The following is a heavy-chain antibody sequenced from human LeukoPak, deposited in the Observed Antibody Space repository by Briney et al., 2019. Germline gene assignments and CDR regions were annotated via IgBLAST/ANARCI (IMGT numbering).Heavy chain of an antibody. J-gene: IGHJ3*02. CDR1: GGTFSSYA. V-gene: IGHV1-69*04. Sequence: GSSVKVSCKASGGTFSSYAISWVRQAPGQGLEWMGRIIPILGIANYAQKLQGRVTITADKSTSTAYMELSSLRSEDTVVYYCARDQAFDIWGQGTMVTVSS. CDR2: IIPILGIA. CDR3: ARDQAFDI.